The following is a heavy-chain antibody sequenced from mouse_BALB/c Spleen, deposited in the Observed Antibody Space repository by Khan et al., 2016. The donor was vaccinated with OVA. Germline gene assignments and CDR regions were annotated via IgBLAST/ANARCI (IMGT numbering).Heavy chain of an antibody. V-gene: IGHV1S41*01. J-gene: IGHJ4*01. D-gene: IGHD1-1*01. CDR3: ARENYYGSSCYAMDY. CDR1: GYTFTSYW. CDR2: IAPGSGST. Sequence: DLVKPGASVKLSCKASGYTFTSYWINWIKQRPGQGLEWIGRIAPGSGSTDYNEMFKGKATLTVDTSSSTVYIQLNSLSSEDSAVYFCARENYYGSSCYAMDYWGQGTSVTGSS.